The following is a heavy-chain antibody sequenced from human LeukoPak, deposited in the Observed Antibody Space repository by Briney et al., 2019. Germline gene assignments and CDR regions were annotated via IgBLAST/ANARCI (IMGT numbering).Heavy chain of an antibody. D-gene: IGHD3-16*02. CDR1: GFTFSSYA. CDR2: ISYDGSNK. V-gene: IGHV3-30-3*01. J-gene: IGHJ4*02. CDR3: ARDPWGGLRLGELSLYGDY. Sequence: PGGSLRLSCAASGFTFSSYAMHWVRQAPGKGLEWVAVISYDGSNKYYADSVKGRFTISRDNAKNSLYLQMNSLRAEDTAVYYCARDPWGGLRLGELSLYGDYWGQGTLVTVSS.